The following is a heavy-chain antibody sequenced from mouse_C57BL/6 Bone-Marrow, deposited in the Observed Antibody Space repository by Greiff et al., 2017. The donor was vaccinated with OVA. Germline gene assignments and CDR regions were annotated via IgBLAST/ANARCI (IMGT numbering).Heavy chain of an antibody. CDR3: TTAYYRWGMDY. CDR2: IDPENGDT. Sequence: EVKLQQSGAELVRPGASVKLSCTASGFNIKDDYMHWVKQRPEQGLEWIGWIDPENGDTEYASKFQGKATITADTSSNTAYLQLSSLTSEDTAVYYCTTAYYRWGMDYWGQGTSVTVSS. CDR1: GFNIKDDY. V-gene: IGHV14-4*01. J-gene: IGHJ4*01. D-gene: IGHD2-12*01.